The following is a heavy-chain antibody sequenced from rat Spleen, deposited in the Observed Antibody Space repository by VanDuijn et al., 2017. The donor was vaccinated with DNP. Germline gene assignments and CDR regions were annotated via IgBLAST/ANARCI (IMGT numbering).Heavy chain of an antibody. Sequence: QVQLKESGPGLVQPSQTLSLTCTVSGFSLTSNGVHWVRQPPGKGLEWIGVIWRGGGTDYNSATKSRLSISRGTSKSQVLLKMNSLQPEDTAMYFCARSRSRGYVWWYFDLWGPGTMVTVSS. J-gene: IGHJ1*01. D-gene: IGHD1-11*01. CDR2: IWRGGGT. V-gene: IGHV2-1*01. CDR1: GFSLTSNG. CDR3: ARSRSRGYVWWYFDL.